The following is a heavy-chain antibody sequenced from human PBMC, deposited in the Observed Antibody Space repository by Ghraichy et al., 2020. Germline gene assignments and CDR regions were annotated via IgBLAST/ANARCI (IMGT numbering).Heavy chain of an antibody. J-gene: IGHJ4*02. V-gene: IGHV1-46*01. CDR1: GYTFTNYY. CDR3: ARVDWKYVRDY. CDR2: INPSGGST. D-gene: IGHD1-7*01. Sequence: ASVKVSCMASGYTFTNYYMHWVRQAPGQGLEWMGIINPSGGSTSYAQQFQGRVTMTRDTSTSTVYMELSSLRSEDTAVYYCARVDWKYVRDYWGQGTLVTVSS.